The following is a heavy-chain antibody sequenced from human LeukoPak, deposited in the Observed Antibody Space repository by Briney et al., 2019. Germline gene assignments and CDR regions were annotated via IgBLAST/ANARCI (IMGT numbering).Heavy chain of an antibody. J-gene: IGHJ6*03. D-gene: IGHD6-25*01. CDR2: IIPIFGTA. Sequence: ASVKVSCKASGGTFSSYAISWVRQAPGQGLEWMGGIIPIFGTANYAQKFQGRVTITADESTSTAYMELSSLRSEDTAVYYCAREGIAALGGYYMDVWGKGTTVTVSS. V-gene: IGHV1-69*13. CDR3: AREGIAALGGYYMDV. CDR1: GGTFSSYA.